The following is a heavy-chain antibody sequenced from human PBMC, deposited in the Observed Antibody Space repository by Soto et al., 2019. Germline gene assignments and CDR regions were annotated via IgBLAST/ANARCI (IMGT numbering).Heavy chain of an antibody. CDR2: IYPGDSDT. D-gene: IGHD2-21*02. Sequence: PGESLKISCKGSGYSFTSYWIGWVRQMPGKGLEWMGIIYPGDSDTRYSPSFQGPVTISADKSISTAYLQWSSLKASDTAMYYGARRSPTYCGGDCYSSLRGETRSLYYYYGMDVWGQGTTVTVSS. CDR1: GYSFTSYW. J-gene: IGHJ6*02. CDR3: ARRSPTYCGGDCYSSLRGETRSLYYYYGMDV. V-gene: IGHV5-51*01.